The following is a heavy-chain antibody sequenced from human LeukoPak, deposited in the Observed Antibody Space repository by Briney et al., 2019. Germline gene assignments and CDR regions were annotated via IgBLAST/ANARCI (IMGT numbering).Heavy chain of an antibody. D-gene: IGHD6-25*01. CDR3: ARAPARRSYYVSY. V-gene: IGHV3-30*04. CDR1: GFTFSSYA. Sequence: QPGRSPRLSCAASGFTFSSYAMHWVRQAPGKGLEWVAVISYDGSNKYYADSVKGRFTISRDNSKNTLYLQMNSLRAEDTAVYYCARAPARRSYYVSYWGQGTLVTVSS. J-gene: IGHJ4*02. CDR2: ISYDGSNK.